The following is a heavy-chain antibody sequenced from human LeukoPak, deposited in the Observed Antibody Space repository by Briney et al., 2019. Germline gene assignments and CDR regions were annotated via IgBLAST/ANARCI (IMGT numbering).Heavy chain of an antibody. CDR2: IYYSWSN. D-gene: IGHD3-16*01. V-gene: IGHV4-39*07. Sequence: PSETLSLTCTVSGGSISSSSYYWGWIRQPPGKGLEWIVSIYYSWSNYYNPSLKSRVNISVDTSKKQFSLKLSSVTAEDTAVYYCARGGVLKSVDYWGQGTLVAVSS. J-gene: IGHJ4*02. CDR3: ARGGVLKSVDY. CDR1: GGSISSSSYY.